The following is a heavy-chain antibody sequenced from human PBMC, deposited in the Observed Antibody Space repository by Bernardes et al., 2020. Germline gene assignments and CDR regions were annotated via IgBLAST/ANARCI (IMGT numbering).Heavy chain of an antibody. Sequence: SETLSLTCAVSGFTISSGFYWGCVRQPPGKGLEWIGSVYYGATTYYNPSLKSRVTMSIDTSNNQLSLNLSSVTAADTAVYYCARGLFQYYDGKNWFDPWGQGTLVTVSS. CDR2: VYYGATT. V-gene: IGHV4-38-2*01. CDR1: GFTISSGFY. D-gene: IGHD3-22*01. J-gene: IGHJ5*02. CDR3: ARGLFQYYDGKNWFDP.